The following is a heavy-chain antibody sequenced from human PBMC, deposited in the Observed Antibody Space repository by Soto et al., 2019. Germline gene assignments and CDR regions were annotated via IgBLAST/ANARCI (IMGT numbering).Heavy chain of an antibody. Sequence: VQLVESGGGVVQPGGSLRLSCAASPFTYSNYAMSWVRQAPGRGLEWVEIISGEGTSASAYYADSAKGGFTISRDDSKSTLYLQMNSLRAEDTALYYCAGEAIFIFGRGAFDGWGQGTKVTVSS. CDR1: PFTYSNYA. D-gene: IGHD3-3*02. V-gene: IGHV3-23*04. CDR3: AGEAIFIFGRGAFDG. CDR2: ISGEGTSASA. J-gene: IGHJ3*01.